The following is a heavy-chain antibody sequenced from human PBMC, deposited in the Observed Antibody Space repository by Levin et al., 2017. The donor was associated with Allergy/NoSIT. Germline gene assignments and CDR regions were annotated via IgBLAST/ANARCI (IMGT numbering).Heavy chain of an antibody. V-gene: IGHV4-59*08. CDR3: AGTRRYGSGSYRYYYYGMDV. CDR2: IYYSGST. J-gene: IGHJ6*02. CDR1: GGSISSSY. Sequence: SQTLSLTCTVSGGSISSSYWSWIRQPPGKGLEWIGYIYYSGSTNYNPSLKSRVTISVDTSKNQFSLKLSSVTAADTAVYYCAGTRRYGSGSYRYYYYGMDVWGQGTTVTVSS. D-gene: IGHD3-10*01.